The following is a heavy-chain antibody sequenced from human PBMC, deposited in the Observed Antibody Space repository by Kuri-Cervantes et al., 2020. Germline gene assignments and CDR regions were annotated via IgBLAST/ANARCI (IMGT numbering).Heavy chain of an antibody. V-gene: IGHV1-3*02. CDR2: SNAGNGNT. D-gene: IGHD6-19*01. CDR3: ARDLGQWLVPQGLFYYYYGMDV. Sequence: ASVKVSCKASGYTFTSYAMHWVRQAPGQRLEWMGWSNAGNGNTKYSQEFQGRVTITRDTSASTAYMELSSLRSEDTAVYYCARDLGQWLVPQGLFYYYYGMDVWGQGTTVTVSS. J-gene: IGHJ6*02. CDR1: GYTFTSYA.